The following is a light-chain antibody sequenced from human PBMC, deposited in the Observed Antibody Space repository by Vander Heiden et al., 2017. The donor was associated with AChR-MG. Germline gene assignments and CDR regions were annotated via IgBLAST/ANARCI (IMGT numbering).Light chain of an antibody. J-gene: IGKJ2*01. CDR2: GAS. CDR3: QRDCCSQEYI. CDR1: QSDSYNS. V-gene: IGKV3-20*01. Sequence: EIVLTQSPGTLSLSPGERATLSCRASQSDSYNSLVWYQQKPGQAPRLLIYGASSRATGIPDRFSGNGYGTEFTLTVTRMEPEDFAVYYCQRDCCSQEYIYGQRTKLEL.